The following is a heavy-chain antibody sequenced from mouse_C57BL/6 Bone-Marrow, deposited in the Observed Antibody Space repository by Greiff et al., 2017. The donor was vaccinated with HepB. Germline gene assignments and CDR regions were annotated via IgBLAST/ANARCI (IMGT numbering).Heavy chain of an antibody. Sequence: VKLQQSGAELVRPGASVTLSCKASGYTFTDYEMHWVKQTPVHGLEWIGAIDPETGGTAYNQKFKGKAILTADKSSSTAYMELRSLTSEDSAVYYCTGWPLGRLDYWGQDTTLTVSS. CDR1: GYTFTDYE. CDR2: IDPETGGT. V-gene: IGHV1-15*01. D-gene: IGHD4-1*01. J-gene: IGHJ2*01. CDR3: TGWPLGRLDY.